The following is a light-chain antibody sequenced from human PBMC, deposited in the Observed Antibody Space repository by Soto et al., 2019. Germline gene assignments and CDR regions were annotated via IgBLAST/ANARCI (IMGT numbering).Light chain of an antibody. CDR2: ATS. Sequence: EIVLTQSPGTLSLSPGETATLSCRTSQTISRDDLAWYQQRPGQAPRLLVSATSRRATGIPDRFYGYGSGTDFTLTISSLEPEDFVLYYCYQYYTSPHTFGRGTRVDIK. CDR1: QTISRDD. CDR3: YQYYTSPHT. V-gene: IGKV3-20*01. J-gene: IGKJ3*01.